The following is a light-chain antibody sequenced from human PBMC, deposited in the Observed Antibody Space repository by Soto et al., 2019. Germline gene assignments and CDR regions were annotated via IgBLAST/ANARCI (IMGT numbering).Light chain of an antibody. V-gene: IGKV1-17*01. CDR3: LQHDTCPRT. J-gene: IGKJ1*01. CDR1: QAIGNN. CDR2: GAS. Sequence: EIQMTQSPSSLSASVGDRVTITCRASQAIGNNLGWYQQKPEKAPKRLIYGASTLQSGVPSRFKGSGSGTEFTLTLSSLQPEEFATYNCLQHDTCPRTFGQRTKV.